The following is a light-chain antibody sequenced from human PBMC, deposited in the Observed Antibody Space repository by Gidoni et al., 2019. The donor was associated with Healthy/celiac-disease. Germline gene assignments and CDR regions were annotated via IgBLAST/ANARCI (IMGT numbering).Light chain of an antibody. J-gene: IGKJ2*04. V-gene: IGKV4-1*01. CDR2: WAS. CDR1: QSVLYSSNNKNY. CDR3: QQYYSTPCS. Sequence: DIVMTQSPHSLAASLGERATINCKSSQSVLYSSNNKNYLAWYQQKPGQPPKLLIYWASTRESGVPDRFSGSGSGTDFTLTISSLQAEDVAVYYCQQYYSTPCSFGQGTKLEIK.